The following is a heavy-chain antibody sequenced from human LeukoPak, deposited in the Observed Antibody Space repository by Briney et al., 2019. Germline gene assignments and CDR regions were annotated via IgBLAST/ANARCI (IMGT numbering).Heavy chain of an antibody. CDR3: ARDPYDKMTGYGAFEI. J-gene: IGHJ3*02. CDR2: IKQDGSDI. V-gene: IGHV3-7*01. CDR1: EFTFSNYW. D-gene: IGHD3-9*01. Sequence: GGSLRLSCAASEFTFSNYWMTWVRQAPGKGLDWVANIKQDGSDIQYVGSVKGRFIISRDNARQSLFLQMTSLRAEETAVYYCARDPYDKMTGYGAFEIWGQGTLVTVSP.